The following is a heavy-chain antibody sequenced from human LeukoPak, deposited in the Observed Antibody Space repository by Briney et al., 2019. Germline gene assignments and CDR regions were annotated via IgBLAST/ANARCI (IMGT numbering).Heavy chain of an antibody. D-gene: IGHD2-21*02. V-gene: IGHV3-23*01. Sequence: GGSLRLSCAASGFTFSSYAMSWVRQAPGKGLEWVSAISGSGGSTYYADSVKGRFTISRDNSKNTLYLQMNSLRAEDTAVYYCASCGGDCCSADYWGQGTLVTVSS. CDR3: ASCGGDCCSADY. CDR1: GFTFSSYA. CDR2: ISGSGGST. J-gene: IGHJ4*02.